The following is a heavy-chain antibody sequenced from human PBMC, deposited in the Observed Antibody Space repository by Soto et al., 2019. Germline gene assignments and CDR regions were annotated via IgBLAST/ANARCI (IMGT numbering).Heavy chain of an antibody. CDR2: ISNDGGTQ. CDR1: TLTVSLYG. D-gene: IGHD3-3*01. CDR3: ARDIWSGNYKWFDS. V-gene: IGHV3-30*03. Sequence: HPGGSLRLSCAASTLTVSLYGIQWVRQAPGKGLDWVAFISNDGGTQYYADSVKGRFSISRDNSMNTVDLHMNSLRAEDTAIYYCARDIWSGNYKWFDSWGQGTLVTVSS. J-gene: IGHJ5*01.